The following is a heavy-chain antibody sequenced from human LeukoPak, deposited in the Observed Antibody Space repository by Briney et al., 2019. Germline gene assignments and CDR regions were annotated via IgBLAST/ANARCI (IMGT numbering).Heavy chain of an antibody. CDR1: GGSISSSSYY. Sequence: PSETLSLTCTVSGGSISSSSYYWGWIRQPPGKGLEWIGSIYYSGSTYYNPSLKSQVTISVDTSKNQFSLKLSSVTAADTAVYYCASLQVAFYYMDVWGKGTTVTVSS. D-gene: IGHD5-24*01. J-gene: IGHJ6*03. V-gene: IGHV4-39*01. CDR3: ASLQVAFYYMDV. CDR2: IYYSGST.